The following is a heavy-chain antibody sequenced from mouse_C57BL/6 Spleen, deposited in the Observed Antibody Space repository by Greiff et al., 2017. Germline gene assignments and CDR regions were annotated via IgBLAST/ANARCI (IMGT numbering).Heavy chain of an antibody. CDR3: ANLYDYDAY. CDR1: GYAFSSSW. V-gene: IGHV1-82*01. J-gene: IGHJ3*01. Sequence: VQLQESGPELVKPGASVKISCKASGYAFSSSWMNWVKPRPGKGLEWIGRIYPGDGATNYNGKFKGKATLTADKSSSTADMQLSSLTSEDSAVYFCANLYDYDAYWCQGTLVTVSA. CDR2: IYPGDGAT. D-gene: IGHD2-4*01.